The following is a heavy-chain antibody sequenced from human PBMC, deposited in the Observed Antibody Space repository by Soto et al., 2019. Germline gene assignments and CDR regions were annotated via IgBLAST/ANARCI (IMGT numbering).Heavy chain of an antibody. CDR1: RCTFSLYA. CDR3: AAVNCGTSNNPAFKH. V-gene: IGHV3-23*01. D-gene: IGHD2-2*01. J-gene: IGHJ1*01. Sequence: GGSLRLSCAPYRCTFSLYALSWVRKAPGKGLEWVPSLSGSGSRTYYAVSLKDRFSISRERANPKLYLQIHSLPADDMVGDYCAAVNCGTSNNPAFKHWGQGTLVTVSS. CDR2: LSGSGSRT.